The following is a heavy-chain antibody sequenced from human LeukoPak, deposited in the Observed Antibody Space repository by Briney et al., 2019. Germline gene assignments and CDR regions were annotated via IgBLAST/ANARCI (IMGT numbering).Heavy chain of an antibody. V-gene: IGHV3-30*18. Sequence: PGRSLRLSCAASGFTFSSYGMHWVRQAPGKGLEWVAVISYDGSNKYYADSVKGRFTISRDNSKNTLYLQMNSLRAEDTAVYYCAKDFHYYDSSGLFDYWGQGTLVTVSS. CDR3: AKDFHYYDSSGLFDY. CDR1: GFTFSSYG. CDR2: ISYDGSNK. D-gene: IGHD3-22*01. J-gene: IGHJ4*02.